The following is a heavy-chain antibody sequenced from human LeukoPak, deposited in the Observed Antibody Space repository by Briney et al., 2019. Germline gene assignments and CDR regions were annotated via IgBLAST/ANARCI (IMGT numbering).Heavy chain of an antibody. CDR3: AKDRYCSSTSCYAGYYYYGMDV. CDR2: ISGSGGST. J-gene: IGHJ6*02. CDR1: GFTFSSYA. D-gene: IGHD2-2*01. Sequence: GGSLRLSCAASGFTFSSYAMSWVRQAPGKGLEWVSAISGSGGSTYYADSVKGRFIISRDNSKNTLYLQMNSLRAEDTAVYYCAKDRYCSSTSCYAGYYYYGMDVWGQGTTVTVSS. V-gene: IGHV3-23*01.